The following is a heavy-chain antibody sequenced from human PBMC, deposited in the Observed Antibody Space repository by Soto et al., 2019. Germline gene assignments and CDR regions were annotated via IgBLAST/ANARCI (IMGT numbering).Heavy chain of an antibody. CDR2: IYYSGST. V-gene: IGHV4-30-4*01. CDR1: GGSINSGDYY. CDR3: ARLYTGYEAFDY. Sequence: SETLSLTCSVSGGSINSGDYYWSWIRQSPGKGLEWIGYIYYSGSTYYNPSLKSRSTISIDTSKNQFFLDVDSVTAADTTVYYCARLYTGYEAFDYWGQGTLVTVSS. J-gene: IGHJ4*02. D-gene: IGHD5-12*01.